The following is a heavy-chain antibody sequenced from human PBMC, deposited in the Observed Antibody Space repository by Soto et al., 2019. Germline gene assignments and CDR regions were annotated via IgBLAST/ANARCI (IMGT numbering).Heavy chain of an antibody. CDR1: GFTVSNVG. J-gene: IGHJ4*02. Sequence: EVQLVESGGGLVKPGGSLRLSCAVSGFTVSNVGMNWVRQAPGKGLKWVGHVESKADGGTVKYSAPVKGRFTISTDDSTNNRLLQMTSLQSEDTALYYCSSDSGFDQGFDFWGQGALVTVSS. CDR3: SSDSGFDQGFDF. D-gene: IGHD5-12*01. V-gene: IGHV3-15*07. CDR2: VESKADGGTV.